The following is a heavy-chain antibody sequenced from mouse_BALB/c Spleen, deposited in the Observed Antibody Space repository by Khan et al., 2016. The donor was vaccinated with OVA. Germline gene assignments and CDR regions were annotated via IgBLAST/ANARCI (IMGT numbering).Heavy chain of an antibody. D-gene: IGHD1-2*01. CDR3: ASELRLGGFAY. CDR2: IWGDGST. CDR1: GISLTDYG. J-gene: IGHJ3*01. V-gene: IGHV2-6-7*01. Sequence: QVQLKESGPGLVAPSQSLSITCTVSGISLTDYGVNWVRQPPGKRLEWLGMIWGDGSTDYDSALKSRLSINKDNSKSQVFLKMNSLQTDDTARYYCASELRLGGFAYWGQGTLVTVSA.